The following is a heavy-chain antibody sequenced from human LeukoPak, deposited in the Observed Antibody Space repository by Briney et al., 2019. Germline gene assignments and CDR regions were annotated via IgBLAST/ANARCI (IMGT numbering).Heavy chain of an antibody. CDR3: ARGMLVRGVIIPTYFDY. CDR1: GYSFTSYW. CDR2: IYPGDSDT. D-gene: IGHD3-10*01. J-gene: IGHJ4*02. V-gene: IGHV5-51*01. Sequence: GESLKISCKGSGYSFTSYWIGWVRQMPGKGLEWMGIIYPGDSDTRYSPSFQGQVTISADKSISTAYLQWSSLKASDTAMYYCARGMLVRGVIIPTYFDYWGQGTLVTVSS.